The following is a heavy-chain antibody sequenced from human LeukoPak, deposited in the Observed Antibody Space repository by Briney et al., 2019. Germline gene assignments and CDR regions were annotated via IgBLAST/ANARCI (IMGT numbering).Heavy chain of an antibody. CDR1: GYTLTSYA. V-gene: IGHV1-3*01. CDR2: INPGNGNT. CDR3: ARDSFGTSRPSEY. J-gene: IGHJ4*02. D-gene: IGHD2-2*01. Sequence: RASVNVSCKASGYTLTSYAMHWVRQAPGQSLEWMGWINPGNGNTKYSQKFQDRVTITRDTSANTAYMELSSLRYEDTAVYYCARDSFGTSRPSEYWGQGTLVTVSS.